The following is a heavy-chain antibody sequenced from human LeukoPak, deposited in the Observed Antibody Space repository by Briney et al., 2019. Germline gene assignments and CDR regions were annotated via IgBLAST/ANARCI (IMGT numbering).Heavy chain of an antibody. V-gene: IGHV3-30*02. CDR2: IRYDGSNK. Sequence: GGSLRLSCAASGFTFSSYGMHWVRQAPGKGLEWVAFIRYDGSNKYYADSVKGRFTISRDNSKNTLYLQMNSLRAEDTAVYYCAKASSTRLGYFDYWGQGTLVTVSS. D-gene: IGHD2-2*01. J-gene: IGHJ4*02. CDR3: AKASSTRLGYFDY. CDR1: GFTFSSYG.